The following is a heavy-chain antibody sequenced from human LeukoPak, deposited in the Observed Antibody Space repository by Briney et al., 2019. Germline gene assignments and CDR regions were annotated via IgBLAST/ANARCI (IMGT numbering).Heavy chain of an antibody. D-gene: IGHD5/OR15-5a*01. Sequence: GGSLRLSCAASGFTFSSYWMSWVRQAPGKGLEWVSGISGSGGSTYYADSVKGRFTISRDNSKNTLYLQMNSLRAEDTAVYYCAKDYLVYYFDYWGQGTLVTVSS. V-gene: IGHV3-23*01. J-gene: IGHJ4*02. CDR1: GFTFSSYW. CDR3: AKDYLVYYFDY. CDR2: ISGSGGST.